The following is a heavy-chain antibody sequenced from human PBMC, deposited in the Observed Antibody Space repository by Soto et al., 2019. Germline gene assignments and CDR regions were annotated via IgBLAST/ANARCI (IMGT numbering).Heavy chain of an antibody. V-gene: IGHV3-23*01. CDR1: GFTFNNYG. J-gene: IGHJ4*02. CDR3: ADGGEWSFNFDY. CDR2: ISGSGDNT. D-gene: IGHD2-8*01. Sequence: GGSLGLSCAASGFTFNNYGMSWVRQARGEGREWVSAISGSGDNTYEPDAVKGRFTISIDNSKNTLYLQMNSLRAEDTAVYYCADGGEWSFNFDYWGQGTLVTVSS.